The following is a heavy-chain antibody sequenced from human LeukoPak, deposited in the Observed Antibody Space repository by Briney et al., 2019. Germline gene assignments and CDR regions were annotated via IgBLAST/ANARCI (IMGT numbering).Heavy chain of an antibody. V-gene: IGHV3-21*01. CDR1: GFTFSSYS. D-gene: IGHD3-22*01. J-gene: IGHJ4*02. Sequence: AGGSLRLSCAASGFTFSSYSMNWVRQAPGKGLEWVSSISSSSSYIYYADSVKGRFTISRDNAKNSLYLQMNSLRAEDTAVYYCARAGYYYDSSGYYFDYWGQGTLVTVSS. CDR2: ISSSSSYI. CDR3: ARAGYYYDSSGYYFDY.